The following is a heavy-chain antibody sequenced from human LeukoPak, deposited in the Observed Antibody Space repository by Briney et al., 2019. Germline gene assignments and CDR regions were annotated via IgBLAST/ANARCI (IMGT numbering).Heavy chain of an antibody. D-gene: IGHD1-26*01. V-gene: IGHV4-59*01. J-gene: IGHJ6*03. CDR2: IYYSGST. CDR3: ARAYSGSYHYYYYMDV. Sequence: SETLSLTCTVSGGSISSYYWGWIRQPPGKGLEWIGYIYYSGSTNYNPSLKSRVTISVDTSKNQFSLKLSSVTAADTAVYYCARAYSGSYHYYYYMDVWGKGTTVTISS. CDR1: GGSISSYY.